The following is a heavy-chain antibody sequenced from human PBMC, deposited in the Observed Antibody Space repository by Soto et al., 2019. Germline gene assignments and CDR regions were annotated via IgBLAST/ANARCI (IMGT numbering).Heavy chain of an antibody. V-gene: IGHV4-59*01. D-gene: IGHD4-17*01. J-gene: IGHJ4*01. CDR1: GDSIYSVH. CDR2: VSNGGGN. Sequence: SETLSHPCTVSGDSIYSVHWRWTRQSRGKGLEWIGYVSNGGGNYFNPSLKGRVTISTDTSKNQFFLNLSSVTAADTAFYFCARRNGDYPRIYYFDYWGHGTLVTVSS. CDR3: ARRNGDYPRIYYFDY.